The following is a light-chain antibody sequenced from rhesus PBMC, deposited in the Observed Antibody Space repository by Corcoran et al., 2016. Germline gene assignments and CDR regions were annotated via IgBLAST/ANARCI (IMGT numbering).Light chain of an antibody. CDR1: QSIDSW. CDR3: QHYSSSPRT. V-gene: IGKV1-22*01. J-gene: IGKJ1*01. CDR2: KAS. Sequence: DIQMTQSPSALSASVGDTVTITCRASQSIDSWLAWYPQKPGRAPKLLIYKASTLQSGVPSRFSGSGSGTDFTLTISSLQPEDFATYYCQHYSSSPRTFGQGTKVDI.